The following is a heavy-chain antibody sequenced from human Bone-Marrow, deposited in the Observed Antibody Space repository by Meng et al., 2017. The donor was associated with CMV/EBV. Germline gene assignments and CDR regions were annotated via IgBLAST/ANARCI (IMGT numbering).Heavy chain of an antibody. J-gene: IGHJ5*02. V-gene: IGHV1-69*04. CDR1: GGTFSSYT. CDR3: ARDQLLSDLEHAPWFDP. CDR2: IIPILGIA. D-gene: IGHD2-2*01. Sequence: SVKVSCKASGGTFSSYTISWVRQAPGQGLEWMGRIIPILGIANYAQKFQGRVTITADKSTSTAYMELSSLRSEDTAVHYCARDQLLSDLEHAPWFDPWGQGTLVTVSS.